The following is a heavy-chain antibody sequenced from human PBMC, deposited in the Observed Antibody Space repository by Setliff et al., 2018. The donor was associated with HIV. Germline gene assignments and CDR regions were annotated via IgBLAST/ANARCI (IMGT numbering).Heavy chain of an antibody. CDR1: GFTFSSYE. Sequence: GGSLRLSCAASGFTFSSYEMTWVRQAPGKGLEWVSYISRSGNTIYYADSGKSRFTISRDNSKNTLYLQMNSLRAEDTAVYYCARVAETRGYSYDYRLYYYGMGVWGQGTTVTVSS. CDR3: ARVAETRGYSYDYRLYYYGMGV. J-gene: IGHJ6*02. V-gene: IGHV3-48*03. D-gene: IGHD5-18*01. CDR2: ISRSGNTI.